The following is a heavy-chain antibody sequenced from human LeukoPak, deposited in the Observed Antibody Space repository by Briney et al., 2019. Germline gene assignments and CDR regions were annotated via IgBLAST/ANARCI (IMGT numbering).Heavy chain of an antibody. CDR2: INHSGST. CDR3: AIEVVPAAIVY. J-gene: IGHJ4*02. CDR1: GGSFSGYY. D-gene: IGHD2-2*01. Sequence: SETLSLTCAVYGGSFSGYYWSWIRQPPGKGLERIGEINHSGSTNYNPFLKSRVTISVDTSKNQFSLKLSSVTAADTAVYYCAIEVVPAAIVYWGQGTLVTVSS. V-gene: IGHV4-34*01.